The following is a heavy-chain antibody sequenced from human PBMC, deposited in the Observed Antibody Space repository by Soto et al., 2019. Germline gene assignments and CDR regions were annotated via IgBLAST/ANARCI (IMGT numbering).Heavy chain of an antibody. V-gene: IGHV4-4*07. J-gene: IGHJ5*02. CDR3: AREAGPDRWFDP. CDR2: ISTSGTT. Sequence: SETLSLTCTVSGGSISSYFWTWIRQPAGKGLDWIGRISTSGTTNYNPSLKSRVTMSVDTSKNHFSLNLSSVTAADTAVYYCAREAGPDRWFDPWGQGTLVTVSS. D-gene: IGHD6-19*01. CDR1: GGSISSYF.